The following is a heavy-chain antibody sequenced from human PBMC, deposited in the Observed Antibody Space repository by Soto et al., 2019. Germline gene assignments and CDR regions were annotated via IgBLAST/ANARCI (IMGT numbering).Heavy chain of an antibody. CDR3: ASSHAGAHITAAVH. CDR1: GCYISSGGYS. CDR2: IYHSGST. Sequence: PSETLSLTCSVSGCYISSGGYSWSWIRQPPGKGLEWIGYIYHSGSTYYNPSLKSRVTISVDRSKNQFSLKLSSVTAADTAVYYCASSHAGAHITAAVHWGQGTLVTVSS. J-gene: IGHJ4*02. V-gene: IGHV4-30-2*01. D-gene: IGHD6-13*01.